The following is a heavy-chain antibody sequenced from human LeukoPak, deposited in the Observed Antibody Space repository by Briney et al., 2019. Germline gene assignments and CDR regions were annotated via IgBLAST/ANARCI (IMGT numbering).Heavy chain of an antibody. CDR2: IKQDGGEK. Sequence: GGSLRLSCAASGFTFSSYWMSWVRQAPGKGLEWVANIKQDGGEKYYVDSVKGRFTISRDNAKNSLYLQMNSLRAEDTALYYCAKDMRRSYDFWSGPTRLFDYWGQGTLVTVSS. V-gene: IGHV3-7*03. CDR3: AKDMRRSYDFWSGPTRLFDY. D-gene: IGHD3-3*01. CDR1: GFTFSSYW. J-gene: IGHJ4*02.